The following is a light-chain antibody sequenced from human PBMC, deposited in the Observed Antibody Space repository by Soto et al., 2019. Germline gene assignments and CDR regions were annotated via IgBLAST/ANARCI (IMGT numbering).Light chain of an antibody. V-gene: IGLV3-1*01. Sequence: SYELTQPPSVTVSPGQTASITCSGDKLGNSNACWYPQKPGHSPVLFIYEDSTRPSGIPERFAVSTSGSTATLTISGTQAVDEADYYCQAWENTFVVFGGGTQLTV. J-gene: IGLJ2*01. CDR3: QAWENTFVV. CDR1: KLGNSN. CDR2: EDS.